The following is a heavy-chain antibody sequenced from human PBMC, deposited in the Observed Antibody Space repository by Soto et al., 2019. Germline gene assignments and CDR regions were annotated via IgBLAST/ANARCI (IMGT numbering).Heavy chain of an antibody. V-gene: IGHV3-15*07. Sequence: GKGLEWVGRVKSKTHGGTTDFAAPVKGRFAVSRDDSKNVVYLQMNSLKTEDTGIYYFSRDSRHTTAVVRFDLWGHGPLV. CDR2: VKSKTHGGTT. J-gene: IGHJ4*01. CDR3: SRDSRHTTAVVRFDL. D-gene: IGHD2-2*01.